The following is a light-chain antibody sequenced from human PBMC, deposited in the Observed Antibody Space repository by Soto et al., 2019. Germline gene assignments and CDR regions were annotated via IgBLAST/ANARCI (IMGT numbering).Light chain of an antibody. Sequence: DIVMTQSPDSLAVSLGERATINCKSSQSVLYSSNNKNYLAWYQQKPGQPPKLLIYWASTRESGVPDRFSGSGSGTDFTLTISSLQAEDVAVYDCQQYYRPWTFGHGTKVEIK. CDR3: QQYYRPWT. CDR2: WAS. V-gene: IGKV4-1*01. J-gene: IGKJ1*01. CDR1: QSVLYSSNNKNY.